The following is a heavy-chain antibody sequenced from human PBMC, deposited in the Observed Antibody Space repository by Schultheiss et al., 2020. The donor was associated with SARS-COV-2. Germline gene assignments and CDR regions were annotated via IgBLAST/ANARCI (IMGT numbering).Heavy chain of an antibody. CDR3: AKGTGYSSSHPRDY. D-gene: IGHD6-6*01. V-gene: IGHV3-23*01. CDR1: GFTFSSYA. Sequence: GGSLRLSCAASGFTFSSYAMSWVRQAPGKGLEWVSAISGSGGSTYYADSVKGRFTISRDNSKNTLYLQMNSLRAEDTAVYYCAKGTGYSSSHPRDYWGQGTLVTVSS. J-gene: IGHJ4*02. CDR2: ISGSGGST.